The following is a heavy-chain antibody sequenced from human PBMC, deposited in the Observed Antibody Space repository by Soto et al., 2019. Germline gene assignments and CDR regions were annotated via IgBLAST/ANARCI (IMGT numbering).Heavy chain of an antibody. V-gene: IGHV1-46*02. Sequence: QVQLVQSGAEVKKPGASVKVSCKASGYTFNSYYMHWVRQAPGQGLEWMGIINPSGGSTSYAQKFQGRVTMTRDTSTSTVYMALSSLRSEDTAVYYCARGVDSRGYYLQGHSTDYWGKGPLVPVSS. CDR2: INPSGGST. J-gene: IGHJ4*02. CDR3: ARGVDSRGYYLQGHSTDY. CDR1: GYTFNSYY. D-gene: IGHD3-22*01.